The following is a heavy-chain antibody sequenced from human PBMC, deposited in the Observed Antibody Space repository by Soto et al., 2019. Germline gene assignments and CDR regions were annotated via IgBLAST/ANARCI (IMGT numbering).Heavy chain of an antibody. V-gene: IGHV4-61*01. CDR1: GGSVSSGSYY. Sequence: QVQLQESGPGLVKPSETLSLTCSVSGGSVSSGSYYWNWIRQPPGKGLEWIGCIYNSGSTNYNPSLKRRVTFPVDTSKNQFSLKLGSVTAADTAVYYCARGGDFWGGYYGMDVWGQGTTVTVSS. J-gene: IGHJ6*02. D-gene: IGHD3-3*01. CDR2: IYNSGST. CDR3: ARGGDFWGGYYGMDV.